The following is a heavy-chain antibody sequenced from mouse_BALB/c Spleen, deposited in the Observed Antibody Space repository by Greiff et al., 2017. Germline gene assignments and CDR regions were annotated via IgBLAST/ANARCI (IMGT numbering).Heavy chain of an antibody. CDR1: GFTFSSFG. CDR3: ARLEYYAMDY. J-gene: IGHJ4*01. Sequence: EVKVVESGGGLVQPGGSRKLSCAASGFTFSSFGMHWVRQAPEKGLEWVAYISSGSSTIYYADTVKGRFTISRDNPKNTLFLQMTSLRSEDTAMYYCARLEYYAMDYWGQGTSVTVSS. CDR2: ISSGSSTI. V-gene: IGHV5-17*02.